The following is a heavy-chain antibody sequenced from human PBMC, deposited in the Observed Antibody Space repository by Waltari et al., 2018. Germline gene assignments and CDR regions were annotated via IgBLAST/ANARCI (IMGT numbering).Heavy chain of an antibody. V-gene: IGHV4-59*01. CDR3: ARAGMDTAMVTHGYDY. J-gene: IGHJ4*02. CDR1: GGSIRSYY. Sequence: QVQLQESGPGLVKPSETLSLTCTVSGGSIRSYYWCWIRPPPGKGLEWIGYVYYSGSTNYNPSLKSRVTISVDTSKNQFSLKLSSVTAADTAVYYCARAGMDTAMVTHGYDYWGRGTLVTVSS. D-gene: IGHD5-18*01. CDR2: VYYSGST.